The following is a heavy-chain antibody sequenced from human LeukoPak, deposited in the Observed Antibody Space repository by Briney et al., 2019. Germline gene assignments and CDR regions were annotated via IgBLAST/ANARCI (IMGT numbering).Heavy chain of an antibody. D-gene: IGHD3-22*01. J-gene: IGHJ3*02. Sequence: SETLSLTCTVSGGSISSASYYWGSIRQPPGKRLGWIGSIYYSGSTYYNPSLKSRVTISVDTSKNQFSLKLRSVTAADTAVYYCARSLYYYDSSGYRSHDAFDIWGQGTMVTVSS. V-gene: IGHV4-39*01. CDR3: ARSLYYYDSSGYRSHDAFDI. CDR2: IYYSGST. CDR1: GGSISSASYY.